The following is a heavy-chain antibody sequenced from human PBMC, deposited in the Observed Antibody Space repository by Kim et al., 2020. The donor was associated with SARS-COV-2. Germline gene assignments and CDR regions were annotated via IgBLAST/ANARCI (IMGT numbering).Heavy chain of an antibody. CDR3: GRGSGWAFDY. V-gene: IGHV1-3*01. J-gene: IGHJ4*02. CDR2: T. D-gene: IGHD6-19*01. Sequence: TKYSQKFRGRVTITRDTTASTAYMELSSLRSEDTAVYYCGRGSGWAFDYWGQGTLVTVAS.